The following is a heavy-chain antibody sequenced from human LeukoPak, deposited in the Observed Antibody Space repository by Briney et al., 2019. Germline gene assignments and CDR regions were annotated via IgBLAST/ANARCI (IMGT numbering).Heavy chain of an antibody. CDR3: ARATYYYDSSGYCPSCRGNFDY. CDR2: IYYSGST. CDR1: GGSISSGSYY. V-gene: IGHV4-39*07. Sequence: SETLSLTCTVSGGSISSGSYYWSWIRQPAGKGLEWIGSIYYSGSTYYNPPLKSRVTISVDTSKNQFSLKLSSVTAADTAVYYCARATYYYDSSGYCPSCRGNFDYWGQGTLVTVSS. D-gene: IGHD3-22*01. J-gene: IGHJ4*02.